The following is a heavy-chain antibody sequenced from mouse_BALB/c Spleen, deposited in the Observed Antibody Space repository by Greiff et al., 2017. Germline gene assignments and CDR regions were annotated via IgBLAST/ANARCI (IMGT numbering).Heavy chain of an antibody. J-gene: IGHJ3*01. CDR1: GYSITSDYA. Sequence: EVMLVESGPGLVKPSQSLSLTCTVTGYSITSDYAWNWLRQFPGNKLEWMGYISYSGSTSYNPSLKSRISITRDTSKNPFFLQLNSVTTEDTATYYCARDRYGTWFAYWGQGTLVTVSA. CDR3: ARDRYGTWFAY. V-gene: IGHV3-2*02. CDR2: ISYSGST. D-gene: IGHD2-14*01.